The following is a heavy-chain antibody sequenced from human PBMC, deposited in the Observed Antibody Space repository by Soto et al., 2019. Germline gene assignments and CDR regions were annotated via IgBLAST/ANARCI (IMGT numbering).Heavy chain of an antibody. D-gene: IGHD2-15*01. J-gene: IGHJ5*02. Sequence: TSETLSLTCTVSGGSISSSSYSWGWIRQPPGKGLEWIGSIYYSGSTYYNPSLRSRVSVSVDTSKNQFSLKLSSVTAADTAVYYFARHRYCSGGGCYSRWFDPWGQGTLVTVSS. V-gene: IGHV4-39*01. CDR3: ARHRYCSGGGCYSRWFDP. CDR2: IYYSGST. CDR1: GGSISSSSYS.